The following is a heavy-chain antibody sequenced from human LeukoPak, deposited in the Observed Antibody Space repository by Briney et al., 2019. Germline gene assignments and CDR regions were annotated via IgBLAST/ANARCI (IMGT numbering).Heavy chain of an antibody. Sequence: GGSLRLSCAASEFTFRSYAMTWVRQAPGKGLEWVSGISGNDDSTYYADSVRGRFTISRDNSKNTLYLQMNSLRAEDTAEYYCANGVSPDYWGQGTLVTVSS. CDR3: ANGVSPDY. J-gene: IGHJ4*02. V-gene: IGHV3-23*01. CDR1: EFTFRSYA. D-gene: IGHD6-6*01. CDR2: ISGNDDST.